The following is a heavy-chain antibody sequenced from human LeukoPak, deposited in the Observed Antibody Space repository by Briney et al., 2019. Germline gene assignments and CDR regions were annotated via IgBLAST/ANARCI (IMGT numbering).Heavy chain of an antibody. J-gene: IGHJ6*02. CDR3: ARGDCNDGMDV. D-gene: IGHD2-21*02. CDR1: GGSISSYY. Sequence: PSETLSLTCTVSGGSISSYYWSWIRQPPGKGLEWIGYIYYSGSTNYNPSLKSRVTISVDTSKNQFSLKLSSVTAADTAVYYCARGDCNDGMDVWGQGTTVTVSS. V-gene: IGHV4-59*01. CDR2: IYYSGST.